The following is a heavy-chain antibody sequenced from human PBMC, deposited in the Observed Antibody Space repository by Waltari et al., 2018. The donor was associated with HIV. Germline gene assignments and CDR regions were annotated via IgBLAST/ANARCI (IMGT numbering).Heavy chain of an antibody. CDR2: IYYSGST. CDR1: GGSISSGTYY. CDR3: ARDSSSWSKHNWFDP. J-gene: IGHJ5*02. D-gene: IGHD6-13*01. V-gene: IGHV4-39*02. Sequence: QLQLQGSGPGLVKPSETLSLTCTVSGGSISSGTYYWGWIRQPPGKGLEWIGSIYYSGSTHDNPALKSRVTISVDTSKNQFSRKLSSVTAADTAVYYCARDSSSWSKHNWFDPWAQGTLVTVSS.